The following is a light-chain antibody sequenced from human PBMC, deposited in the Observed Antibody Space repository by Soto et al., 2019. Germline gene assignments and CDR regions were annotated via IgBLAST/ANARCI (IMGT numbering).Light chain of an antibody. CDR3: SSYAGSNNVV. Sequence: QSVLSQPTSASGSPGQSVTISCTGTSSDVGGYNYVSWYQHHPGKTPKLMIYEVTNRPSGVPGRFSGSKSGNAASLTVSGLQAEDDSYYYCSSYAGSNNVVFGGGTTVTVL. V-gene: IGLV2-8*01. CDR1: SSDVGGYNY. CDR2: EVT. J-gene: IGLJ2*01.